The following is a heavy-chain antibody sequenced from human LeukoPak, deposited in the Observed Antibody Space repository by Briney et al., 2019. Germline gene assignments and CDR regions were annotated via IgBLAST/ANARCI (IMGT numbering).Heavy chain of an antibody. CDR1: GYSFTSYW. CDR2: IYPGDSDT. CDR3: ARELTYYYDSSGYYFDY. V-gene: IGHV5-51*01. D-gene: IGHD3-22*01. J-gene: IGHJ4*02. Sequence: GESLKISCKGSGYSFTSYWIGWVRQTPGKGLEWMGIIYPGDSDTRYSPSFQGQVTISADKSISTAYLQWSSLKASDTAMYYCARELTYYYDSSGYYFDYWGQGTLVTVSS.